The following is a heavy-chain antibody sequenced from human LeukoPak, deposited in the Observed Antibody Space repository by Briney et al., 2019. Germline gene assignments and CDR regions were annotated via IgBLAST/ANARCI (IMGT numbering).Heavy chain of an antibody. J-gene: IGHJ4*02. V-gene: IGHV3-48*03. Sequence: PGGSLRLSCAASGFTFSSYEMNWVRQAPGKGLEWVSYISSSGSTIHYADSVKGRFTISRDNAKNSLYLQMNSLRAEDTAVYYCAREYSSGWYRGLLDYWGQGTLVTVSS. CDR1: GFTFSSYE. D-gene: IGHD6-19*01. CDR2: ISSSGSTI. CDR3: AREYSSGWYRGLLDY.